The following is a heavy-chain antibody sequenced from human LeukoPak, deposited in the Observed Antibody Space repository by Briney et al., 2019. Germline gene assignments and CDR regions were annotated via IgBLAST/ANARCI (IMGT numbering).Heavy chain of an antibody. CDR1: GGSFSGYY. V-gene: IGHV4-34*01. Sequence: PSETLSLTCAVYGGSFSGYYWSWIRQPPGKGLEWIGEINHSGSTNYNPSLKSRVTMSVDTSKNRFSLKLSSVTAADTAVYYCARAVGSGSFQTYYYYMDVWGKGTTVTISS. CDR2: INHSGST. J-gene: IGHJ6*03. CDR3: ARAVGSGSFQTYYYYMDV. D-gene: IGHD3-10*01.